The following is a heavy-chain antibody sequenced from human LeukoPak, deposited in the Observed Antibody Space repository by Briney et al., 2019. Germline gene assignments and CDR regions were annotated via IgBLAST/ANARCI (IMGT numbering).Heavy chain of an antibody. CDR1: GGSISSSSYY. Sequence: PSETLSLTCTVSGGSISSSSYYWGWIRQPPGKGLEWIGSIYYSGSTYYNPSLKSRVTISVDTSKNQFSLKLSSVTAADTAVYYCAREGGCSSTSCYFYWFDPWGQGTLVTVSS. J-gene: IGHJ5*02. CDR3: AREGGCSSTSCYFYWFDP. V-gene: IGHV4-39*07. D-gene: IGHD2-2*01. CDR2: IYYSGST.